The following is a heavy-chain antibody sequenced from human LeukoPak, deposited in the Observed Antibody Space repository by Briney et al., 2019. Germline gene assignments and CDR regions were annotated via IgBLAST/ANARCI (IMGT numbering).Heavy chain of an antibody. J-gene: IGHJ3*01. CDR3: SRVDGRAATDEALYV. Sequence: GGPLTLSCAPSGFLFTRYWMRWVRRAPGKGLEGVANIKQDGSEEYYEDSVKGRFPVSKDNAKHSAYLQIHSLRVADRGVYYCSRVDGRAATDEALYVCGQGTSVTVSS. CDR1: GFLFTRYW. V-gene: IGHV3-7*01. CDR2: IKQDGSEE. D-gene: IGHD1-26*01.